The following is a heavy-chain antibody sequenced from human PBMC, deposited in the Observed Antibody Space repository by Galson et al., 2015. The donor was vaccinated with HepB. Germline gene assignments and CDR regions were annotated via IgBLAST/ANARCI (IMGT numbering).Heavy chain of an antibody. Sequence: LSLTCAVYGGSFSGYYWSWIRQPPGKGLEWIGEINHSGSTNYNPSLKSRVTISVDTSKNQFSLKLSSVTAADTAVYYCAREGEYQLLYYYYYYMDVWGKGTTVTVSS. J-gene: IGHJ6*03. CDR3: AREGEYQLLYYYYYYMDV. V-gene: IGHV4-34*01. D-gene: IGHD2-2*01. CDR1: GGSFSGYY. CDR2: INHSGST.